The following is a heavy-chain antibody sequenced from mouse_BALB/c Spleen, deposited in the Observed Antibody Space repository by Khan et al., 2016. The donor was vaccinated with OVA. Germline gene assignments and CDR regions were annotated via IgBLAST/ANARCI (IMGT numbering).Heavy chain of an antibody. J-gene: IGHJ4*01. D-gene: IGHD2-14*01. CDR1: GYSITSDYA. V-gene: IGHV3-2*02. CDR2: ISSSGSA. CDR3: ERSLYYSYGYGLDY. Sequence: EVKLEESGPGLVKPSQSLSLTCTVTGYSITSDYAWNWIRQFPGDRLEWMGYISSSGSASYNPSLKSRISITRDTSKNQFFLQLKSVTTEDTATYFCERSLYYSYGYGLDYWGRGSSVTVSS.